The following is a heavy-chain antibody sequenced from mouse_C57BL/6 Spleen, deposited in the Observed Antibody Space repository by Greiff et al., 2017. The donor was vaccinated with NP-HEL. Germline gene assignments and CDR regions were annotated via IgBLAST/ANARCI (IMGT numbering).Heavy chain of an antibody. CDR2: IDPSDSET. D-gene: IGHD1-1*01. V-gene: IGHV1-52*01. CDR3: ARSSGEYCGTNCDVAV. CDR1: GYTFTSYW. Sequence: QVQLQQPGAELVRPGSSVKLSCKASGYTFTSYWMHWVKQRPIQGLEWIGNIDPSDSETHYNQKFKDKATLTVDKSSSTAYMQLSSLTSEDSAGDYCARSSGEYCGTNCDVAVWGTGTMVTVS. J-gene: IGHJ1*03.